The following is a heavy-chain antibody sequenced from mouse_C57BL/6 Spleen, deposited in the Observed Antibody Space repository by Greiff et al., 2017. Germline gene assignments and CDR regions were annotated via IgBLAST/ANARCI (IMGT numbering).Heavy chain of an antibody. D-gene: IGHD2-2*01. Sequence: EVQVVESGGGLVKPGGSLKLSCAASGFTFSSYTMSWVRQTPEKRLEWVATISGGGGNTYYPDSVKGRFTISRDNAKNTLYLQMSSLRSEDTALYYCARHYGYDAGFAYWGQGTLVTVSA. CDR3: ARHYGYDAGFAY. CDR1: GFTFSSYT. J-gene: IGHJ3*01. V-gene: IGHV5-9*01. CDR2: ISGGGGNT.